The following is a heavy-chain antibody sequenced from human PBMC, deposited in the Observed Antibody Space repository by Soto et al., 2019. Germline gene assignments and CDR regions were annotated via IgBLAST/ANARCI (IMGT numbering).Heavy chain of an antibody. J-gene: IGHJ6*02. D-gene: IGHD2-15*01. V-gene: IGHV1-69*06. Sequence: SVKVSCKASGGTFSSYAISWVRQAPGQGLEWMGGIIPIFGTANYAQKFQGRVTITADKSTSTAYMELSSLRSEDTAVYYCARGRAVAYYYYDVMDVWAQGTTVTVSS. CDR1: GGTFSSYA. CDR3: ARGRAVAYYYYDVMDV. CDR2: IIPIFGTA.